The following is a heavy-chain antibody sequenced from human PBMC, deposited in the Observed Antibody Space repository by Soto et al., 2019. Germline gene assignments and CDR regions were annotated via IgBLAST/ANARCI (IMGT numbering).Heavy chain of an antibody. CDR3: ARDVKRDYYDSSGYYPGFDP. J-gene: IGHJ5*02. V-gene: IGHV1-69*13. Sequence: SVKVSCKASVGTFSSYAISWVRQAPGRGLEWMGGIIPIFGTANYAQKFQGRVTITADESTSTAYMELISLRSEDTAVYYCARDVKRDYYDSSGYYPGFDPWGQGTLVTVSS. D-gene: IGHD3-22*01. CDR1: VGTFSSYA. CDR2: IIPIFGTA.